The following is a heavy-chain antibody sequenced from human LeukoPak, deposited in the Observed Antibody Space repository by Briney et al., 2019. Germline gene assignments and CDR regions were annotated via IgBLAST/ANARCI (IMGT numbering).Heavy chain of an antibody. Sequence: GGSLRLSCAASGFTFSSYGMHWVRQAPGKGLEWVAVISYDGSNKYYADSVKGRFTISRDNSKNMLYLQMNSLRAEDTAVYYCAKATWGEIDYWGQGTPVTVSS. CDR2: ISYDGSNK. CDR3: AKATWGEIDY. CDR1: GFTFSSYG. V-gene: IGHV3-30*18. J-gene: IGHJ4*02. D-gene: IGHD3-16*01.